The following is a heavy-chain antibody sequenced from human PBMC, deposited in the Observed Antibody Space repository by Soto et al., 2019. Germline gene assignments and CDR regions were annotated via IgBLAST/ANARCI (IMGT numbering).Heavy chain of an antibody. D-gene: IGHD3-3*01. CDR3: ARQVTIFGVVTYYYYYMDV. CDR2: IYYSGST. V-gene: IGHV4-59*08. Sequence: SETLSLTCTVSGGSISSYYWSWIRQPPGKGLEWIGYIYYSGSTNYNPSLKSRVTISVDTSKNQFSLKLSSVTAADTAVYYRARQVTIFGVVTYYYYYMDVWGKGTTVTVSS. CDR1: GGSISSYY. J-gene: IGHJ6*03.